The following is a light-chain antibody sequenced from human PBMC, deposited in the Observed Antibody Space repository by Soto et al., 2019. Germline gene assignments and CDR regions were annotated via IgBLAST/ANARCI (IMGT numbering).Light chain of an antibody. CDR3: SSYTSISTWV. CDR2: EVS. CDR1: SSDVGAYNY. Sequence: QSALTQPASVSGSPEQSITISCTGTSSDVGAYNYVSWYQQHPGKAPKLMIYEVSNRPSGVSNRFSGSKSGNTASLTISGLQAEDEADYYCSSYTSISTWVFGGGTKLTVL. J-gene: IGLJ3*02. V-gene: IGLV2-14*01.